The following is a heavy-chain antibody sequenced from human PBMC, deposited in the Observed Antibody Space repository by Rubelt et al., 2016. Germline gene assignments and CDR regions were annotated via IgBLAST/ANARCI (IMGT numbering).Heavy chain of an antibody. CDR3: ARQGDMVRGVIID. CDR1: GGSISSSSYY. J-gene: IGHJ4*02. Sequence: QLQLQESGPGLVKPSETLSLTCTVSGGSISSSSYYWGWIRQPPGKGLEWIGYIYYSGSTNYNPSLKGRVTRAVDTSKNQFSLKLSSVTAADTAVYYCARQGDMVRGVIIDWGQGTLVTVSS. CDR2: IYYSGST. D-gene: IGHD3-10*01. V-gene: IGHV4-61*05.